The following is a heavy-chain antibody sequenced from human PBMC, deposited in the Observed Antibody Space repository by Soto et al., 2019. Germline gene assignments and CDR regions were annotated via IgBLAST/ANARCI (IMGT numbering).Heavy chain of an antibody. Sequence: ASVKVSCKASGYTFTGYYMHWVRQAPGQGLEWMGWINPNSGGTNYAQKFQGRVTMTRDTSISTAYMELSRLRSDDTAVYYCARGFAWIHLWLTDYWGQASLVTVSS. CDR1: GYTFTGYY. CDR2: INPNSGGT. V-gene: IGHV1-2*02. CDR3: ARGFAWIHLWLTDY. J-gene: IGHJ4*02. D-gene: IGHD5-18*01.